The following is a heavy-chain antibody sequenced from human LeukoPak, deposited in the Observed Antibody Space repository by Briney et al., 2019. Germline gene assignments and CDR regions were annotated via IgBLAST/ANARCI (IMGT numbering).Heavy chain of an antibody. CDR1: GYSISSGYY. D-gene: IGHD3-10*01. V-gene: IGHV4-38-2*02. Sequence: SETLSLTCTVSGYSISSGYYWGWIRQPPGKGLEWIGSIYHSGSTYYNPSLKSRVTISVDTSKNQFSLKLSSVTAADTAVYYCARDLAMVRGVNDWFDPWGQGTLVTVSS. CDR3: ARDLAMVRGVNDWFDP. J-gene: IGHJ5*02. CDR2: IYHSGST.